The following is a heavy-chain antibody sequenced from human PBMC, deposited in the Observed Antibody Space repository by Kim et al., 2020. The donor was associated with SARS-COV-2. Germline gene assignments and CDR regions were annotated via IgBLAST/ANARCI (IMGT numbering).Heavy chain of an antibody. Sequence: THYNPTLKGRVTISVDTSKDQFSLKLSSWTAADTAVYYCARVRWPPSFDYWGQGTLVTVSS. J-gene: IGHJ4*02. D-gene: IGHD2-15*01. V-gene: IGHV4-59*01. CDR3: ARVRWPPSFDY. CDR2: T.